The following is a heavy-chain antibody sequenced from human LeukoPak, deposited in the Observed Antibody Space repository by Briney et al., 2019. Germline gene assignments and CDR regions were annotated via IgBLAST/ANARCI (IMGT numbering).Heavy chain of an antibody. CDR1: GGTFSSYA. D-gene: IGHD3-3*01. Sequence: AASVTVSCKASGGTFSSYAISWVRQAPGQGLEWMGGIIPIFGTANYAQKFQGRVTITADESTSTAYMELSSLRSEDTAVYYCARVIRADYDFWSGYTGLDNWFDPWGQGTLVTVSS. J-gene: IGHJ5*02. V-gene: IGHV1-69*13. CDR3: ARVIRADYDFWSGYTGLDNWFDP. CDR2: IIPIFGTA.